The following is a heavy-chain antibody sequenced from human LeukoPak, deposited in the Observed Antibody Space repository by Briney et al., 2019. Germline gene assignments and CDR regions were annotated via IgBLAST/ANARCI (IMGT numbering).Heavy chain of an antibody. Sequence: ASVKVSCKASGYTFIGYYMHWVPQAPGQGLEWMGQINPNSGGTHYAQKFQGRVTMTRDTSISTAYMELSRLRSDDTAVYYCARDSGGTIYGDSLDYWGQGTLVTVSS. CDR1: GYTFIGYY. J-gene: IGHJ4*02. D-gene: IGHD4-17*01. CDR2: INPNSGGT. CDR3: ARDSGGTIYGDSLDY. V-gene: IGHV1-2*06.